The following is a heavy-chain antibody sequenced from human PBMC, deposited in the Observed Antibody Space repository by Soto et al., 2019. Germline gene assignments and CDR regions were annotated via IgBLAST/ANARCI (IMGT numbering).Heavy chain of an antibody. J-gene: IGHJ6*03. CDR2: INHSGST. CDR1: GGSFSGYY. V-gene: IGHV4-34*01. CDR3: ARHPEYYYGSGSPYYYYYYMDV. D-gene: IGHD3-10*01. Sequence: SETLSLTCAVYGGSFSGYYWSWIRQPPGKGLEWIGEINHSGSTNYNPSLKSRVTISVDTSKNQFSLKLSSVTAADTAVYYCARHPEYYYGSGSPYYYYYYMDVWGKGTTVTVSS.